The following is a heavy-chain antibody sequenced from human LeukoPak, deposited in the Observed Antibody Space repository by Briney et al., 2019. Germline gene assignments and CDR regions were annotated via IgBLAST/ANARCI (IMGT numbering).Heavy chain of an antibody. CDR1: GYSIRSGYY. CDR3: ARDGK. Sequence: SETLSLTCTVSGYSIRSGYYWGWIRQPPGKGLDWIGSIYHRGSAYYNPSLKSRATISVDTSKNQFSLKLSSVTAADTAVYYCARDGKWGQGTLVTVSS. V-gene: IGHV4-38-2*02. J-gene: IGHJ4*02. CDR2: IYHRGSA. D-gene: IGHD1-26*01.